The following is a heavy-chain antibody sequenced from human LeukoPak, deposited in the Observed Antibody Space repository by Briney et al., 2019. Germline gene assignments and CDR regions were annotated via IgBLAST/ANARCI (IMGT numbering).Heavy chain of an antibody. V-gene: IGHV5-51*01. CDR1: GYSFTSYW. J-gene: IGHJ6*03. CDR3: ARQLLVDTGYRDV. D-gene: IGHD5-18*01. Sequence: GESLKFSCKGSGYSFTSYWIGWVRQMPGKGLEWMGIIYPGDSDTRYSPSFQGQVTISADKSISTAYLQWSSLKASDTAMYYCARQLLVDTGYRDVWGKGTTVTVSS. CDR2: IYPGDSDT.